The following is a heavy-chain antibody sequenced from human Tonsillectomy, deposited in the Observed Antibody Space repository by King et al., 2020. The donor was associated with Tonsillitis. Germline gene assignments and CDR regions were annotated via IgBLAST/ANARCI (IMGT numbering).Heavy chain of an antibody. V-gene: IGHV1-8*01. Sequence: VQLVQSGAEVKKPGASVKVSCKASGYTFTSYDINWVRQATGQGLEVMGWMNPNSGNTGYAQKFQGRVTMTRNTSISTAYMELSSLRSEDTAVYYCARGRPKNRNYYYGMDVWGQGTTVTVSS. D-gene: IGHD2/OR15-2a*01. CDR1: GYTFTSYD. CDR3: ARGRPKNRNYYYGMDV. J-gene: IGHJ6*02. CDR2: MNPNSGNT.